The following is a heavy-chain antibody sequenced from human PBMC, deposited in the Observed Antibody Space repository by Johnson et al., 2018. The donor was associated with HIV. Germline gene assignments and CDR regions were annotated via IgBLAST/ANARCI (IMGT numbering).Heavy chain of an antibody. D-gene: IGHD2-15*01. Sequence: VQLVESGGGVVQPGGSLRLSCAASGFTFSSYAMHWVRQAPGKGLEWVSYISSSGSNKYYADSVKGRFTISRDNAKNSLYLQMNSLRAEDTALYYCARVPWSLDAFDIWGQGTMVTVSS. V-gene: IGHV3-21*05. CDR3: ARVPWSLDAFDI. J-gene: IGHJ3*02. CDR1: GFTFSSYA. CDR2: ISSSGSNK.